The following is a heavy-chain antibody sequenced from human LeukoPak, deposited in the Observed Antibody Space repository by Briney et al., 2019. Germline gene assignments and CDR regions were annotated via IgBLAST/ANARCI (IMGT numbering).Heavy chain of an antibody. CDR1: GGSISSYY. CDR3: AREYYYDSSGYYVNSNWFDP. V-gene: IGHV4-4*07. J-gene: IGHJ5*02. D-gene: IGHD3-22*01. Sequence: SETLSLTCTVSGGSISSYYWSWIRQPAGKGLEWIGRIYTSGSTNYNPSLKSRVTMSVDTSKNQFSLKLSSVTAADTAVYYCAREYYYDSSGYYVNSNWFDPWGQGTLVTVSS. CDR2: IYTSGST.